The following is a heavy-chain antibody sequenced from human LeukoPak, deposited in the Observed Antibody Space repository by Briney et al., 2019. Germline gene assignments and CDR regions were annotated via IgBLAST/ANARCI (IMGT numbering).Heavy chain of an antibody. Sequence: PSQTLSLTCTVSGGSISSSDYYWSWIRQPPGKGLEWIGEINHSGSTNYNPSLKSRVTISVDTSKNQFSLKLSSVTAADTAVYYCATPRDPVTDAFDIWGQGTMVTVSS. V-gene: IGHV4-39*07. CDR3: ATPRDPVTDAFDI. D-gene: IGHD5-24*01. J-gene: IGHJ3*02. CDR1: GGSISSSDYY. CDR2: INHSGST.